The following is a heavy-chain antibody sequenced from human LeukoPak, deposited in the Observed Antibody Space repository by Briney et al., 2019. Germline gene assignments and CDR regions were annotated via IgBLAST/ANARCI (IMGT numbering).Heavy chain of an antibody. Sequence: GGALRLSRAQSGFTFSSYGTHWVRQAPGKGLEWVSSISSSSSYIYYADSVKGRFTISRDNAKNSLYLQMKILRAEDTAVNYCARDNYGDYSFDYWGQGTVVTVS. V-gene: IGHV3-21*01. CDR2: ISSSSSYI. CDR3: ARDNYGDYSFDY. CDR1: GFTFSSYG. J-gene: IGHJ4*02. D-gene: IGHD4-17*01.